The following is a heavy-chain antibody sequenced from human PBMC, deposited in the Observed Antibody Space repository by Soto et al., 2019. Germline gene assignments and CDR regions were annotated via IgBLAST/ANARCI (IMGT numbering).Heavy chain of an antibody. CDR2: INHSGST. CDR1: GGSFSGYY. V-gene: IGHV4-34*01. CDR3: ARDEITGLFDY. J-gene: IGHJ4*02. D-gene: IGHD2-8*02. Sequence: QVQLQQWGAGLLKPSETLSLTCAVYGGSFSGYYWTWIRQPPGTGLEWIGEINHSGSTNYNPSLNIRLTITVATSKTQSSLTLTSVTAAATAVYYSARDEITGLFDYWRQGTLVTVSS.